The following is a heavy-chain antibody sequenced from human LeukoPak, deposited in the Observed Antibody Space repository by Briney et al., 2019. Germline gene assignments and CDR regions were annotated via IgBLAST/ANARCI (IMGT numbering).Heavy chain of an antibody. Sequence: GRSLRLSCAASGFTFSSYAMHWVRQAPGKGLEWVAVISYDGSNKYYADSVKGRFTISRDNSKNTLYLQMNSLRAEDTAVYYCARDREYGTSGCHDYWGQGTLVTVSS. CDR2: ISYDGSNK. CDR1: GFTFSSYA. J-gene: IGHJ4*02. V-gene: IGHV3-30-3*01. D-gene: IGHD6-19*01. CDR3: ARDREYGTSGCHDY.